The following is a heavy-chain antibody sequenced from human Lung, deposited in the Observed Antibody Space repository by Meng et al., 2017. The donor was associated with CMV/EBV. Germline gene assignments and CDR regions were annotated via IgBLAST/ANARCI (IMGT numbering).Heavy chain of an antibody. J-gene: IGHJ6*02. D-gene: IGHD3-3*01. CDR3: AKYYYVVWSGCFPPTNAMDA. CDR2: VSGVDAST. CDR1: RFSSSSYA. V-gene: IGHV3-23*01. Sequence: GGSLRLSCAASRFSSSSYAMTWVRQAPGTGLDWVSSVSGVDASTYYTDSGKGRFTISRDNSKNTLYLQINSLRAEDTAVYYCAKYYYVVWSGCFPPTNAMDAWGQGTTVTVSS.